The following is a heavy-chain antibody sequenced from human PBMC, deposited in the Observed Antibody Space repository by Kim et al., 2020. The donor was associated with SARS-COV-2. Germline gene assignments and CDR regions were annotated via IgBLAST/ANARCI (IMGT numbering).Heavy chain of an antibody. CDR2: IYNSAST. Sequence: SETLSLTCTVSGGSVNGGTQYWSWIRQPPGMGLEWVGFIYNSASTNYNSSLKSRVAISLDTSKNTFSLKLTSVTAADTAVYFCARDSGPAGYYDSWGQGALVTVSS. J-gene: IGHJ4*02. D-gene: IGHD3-10*01. CDR1: GGSVNGGTQY. CDR3: ARDSGPAGYYDS. V-gene: IGHV4-61*03.